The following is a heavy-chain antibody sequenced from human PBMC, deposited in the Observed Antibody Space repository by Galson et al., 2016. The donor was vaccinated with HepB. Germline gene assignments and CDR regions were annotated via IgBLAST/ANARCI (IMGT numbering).Heavy chain of an antibody. V-gene: IGHV3-13*01. Sequence: SLRLSCAASGFTFRTYDMHWVRQTKTKGLEWVSAIGTAGDTYYPDSVKGRFTISRENAKNSLYLQMNSLRAGDTAVYYCARGPYRRSSFYYGMDVWGQGTTVTGSS. CDR2: IGTAGDT. D-gene: IGHD3-10*01. CDR3: ARGPYRRSSFYYGMDV. CDR1: GFTFRTYD. J-gene: IGHJ6*02.